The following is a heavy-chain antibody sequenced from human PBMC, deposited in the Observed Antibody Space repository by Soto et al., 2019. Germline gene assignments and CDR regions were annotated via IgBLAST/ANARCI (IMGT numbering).Heavy chain of an antibody. CDR2: ISYDGGNK. Sequence: QVQLVESGGGVVQPGKSLRLSCAGSGFTFSSCGMDWVRQTPGKGLEWVAVISYDGGNKYYADSVKGRFTISRDNSKNTLYLQMSSLRADDTAVYYCAKDRMGAGVRGYFDYWGQGTLVTVSS. CDR3: AKDRMGAGVRGYFDY. J-gene: IGHJ4*02. V-gene: IGHV3-30*18. CDR1: GFTFSSCG. D-gene: IGHD3-10*01.